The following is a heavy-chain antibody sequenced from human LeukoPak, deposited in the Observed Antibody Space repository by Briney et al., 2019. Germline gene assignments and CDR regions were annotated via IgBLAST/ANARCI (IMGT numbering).Heavy chain of an antibody. CDR2: IHPEGNEK. Sequence: GGSLRLSCAVSGFTFSNFWMSLVRQAPGRGLEWVANIHPEGNEKYHVESVKGRFTISRDNAKNSLFLQMNGLRVEDTAVYYCAREEDSRGYYYGVCDYWGQGALVTVSS. D-gene: IGHD3-22*01. CDR1: GFTFSNFW. J-gene: IGHJ4*02. V-gene: IGHV3-7*01. CDR3: AREEDSRGYYYGVCDY.